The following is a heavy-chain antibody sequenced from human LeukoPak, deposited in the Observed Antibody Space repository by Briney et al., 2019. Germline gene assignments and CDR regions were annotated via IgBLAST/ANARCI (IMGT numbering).Heavy chain of an antibody. V-gene: IGHV4-59*01. Sequence: SETLSLTCTVSGGSISGFYWSWIRQPPGKGLEWIGYIYYSGSTNYNSSLKSRVTISVDTSKNQFSLKLTSVTAADTAVYYCGGEGSGPRNWFDPWGQGTLVTVSS. D-gene: IGHD3-3*01. J-gene: IGHJ5*02. CDR3: GGEGSGPRNWFDP. CDR2: IYYSGST. CDR1: GGSISGFY.